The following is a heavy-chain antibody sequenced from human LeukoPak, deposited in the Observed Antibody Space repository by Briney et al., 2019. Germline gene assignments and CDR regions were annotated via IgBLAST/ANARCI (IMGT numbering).Heavy chain of an antibody. Sequence: SLTLTCAASGFTFSSYDLHWVRQAPGKGLEWVAVISYDGSNKYYADSVKGRFTISRDNSNNTLYLQMNSLRAEDTAVYYCAKDRSSSWYANYFDYWGQGTLVTVSS. CDR2: ISYDGSNK. D-gene: IGHD6-13*01. J-gene: IGHJ4*02. CDR3: AKDRSSSWYANYFDY. CDR1: GFTFSSYD. V-gene: IGHV3-30*18.